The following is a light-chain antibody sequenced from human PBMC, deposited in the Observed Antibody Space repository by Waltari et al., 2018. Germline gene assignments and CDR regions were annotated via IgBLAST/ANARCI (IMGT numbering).Light chain of an antibody. J-gene: IGKJ1*01. V-gene: IGKV3-20*01. CDR1: HSISRY. Sequence: IVLTQSPGPLSLSPGERATLSCRASHSISRYLVWYQQKPGQPPRLLIYEASRRATGIPDRFSGSGSGTDFSLTISRLEPEDFGVYYCQNHERLPATFGQGTRVEI. CDR3: QNHERLPAT. CDR2: EAS.